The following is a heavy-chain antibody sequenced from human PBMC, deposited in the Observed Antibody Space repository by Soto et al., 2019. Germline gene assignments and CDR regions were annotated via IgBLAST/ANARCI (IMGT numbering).Heavy chain of an antibody. D-gene: IGHD4-17*01. CDR3: ARGLRWLDY. Sequence: EVQLVESGGALVQPGGSLRLSCAASGFTFTNYWMTWVRQAPRKGLEWVANIKQDGTEKYYVDSVKGRFTISRDNAKNSLFLQMNSLRAEDTAVFYCARGLRWLDYWGQGTLVTVSS. CDR1: GFTFTNYW. CDR2: IKQDGTEK. V-gene: IGHV3-7*04. J-gene: IGHJ4*02.